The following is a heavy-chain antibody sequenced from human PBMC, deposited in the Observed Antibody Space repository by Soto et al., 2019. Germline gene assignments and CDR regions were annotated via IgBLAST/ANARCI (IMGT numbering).Heavy chain of an antibody. D-gene: IGHD4-17*01. J-gene: IGHJ4*02. Sequence: SVKVSCKTSGGTFSSYAISWVRQAPGQGLEWMGGIIPIFVTPNYAQKFQGKVTITADESTSTAYMELSSLRPEDTAVYYRATALGYGDYRAFDYWGQGTLVTVSS. CDR1: GGTFSSYA. CDR2: IIPIFVTP. CDR3: ATALGYGDYRAFDY. V-gene: IGHV1-69*13.